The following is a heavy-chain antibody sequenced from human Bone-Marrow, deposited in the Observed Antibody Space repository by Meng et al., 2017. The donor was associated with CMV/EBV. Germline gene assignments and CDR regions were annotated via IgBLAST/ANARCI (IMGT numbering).Heavy chain of an antibody. D-gene: IGHD2-2*01. J-gene: IGHJ4*02. CDR2: ISSSDDSI. Sequence: GGSLRLSCAPSGITFSTYTIHWVRQAPGKGLEWLSSISSSDDSIYYADFVKGRFTISRDNAKNSLHLQMTSLRAGDTAVYYCGLVPAATSFSDFWGQGTLVTVSS. CDR1: GITFSTYT. V-gene: IGHV3-21*01. CDR3: GLVPAATSFSDF.